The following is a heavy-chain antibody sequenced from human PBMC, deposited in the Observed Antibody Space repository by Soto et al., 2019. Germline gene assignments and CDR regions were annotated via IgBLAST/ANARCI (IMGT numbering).Heavy chain of an antibody. CDR2: IIPILGIA. V-gene: IGHV1-69*02. J-gene: IGHJ5*02. CDR3: ARGAEDIVVVPAFDP. D-gene: IGHD2-2*01. Sequence: SVKVSCKASGGTFSSYTISWVRQAPGQGLEWMGRIIPILGIANYAQKFQGRVTITADKSTSTAYMELSSLRSEDTAVYYCARGAEDIVVVPAFDPWGQGTLVTVSS. CDR1: GGTFSSYT.